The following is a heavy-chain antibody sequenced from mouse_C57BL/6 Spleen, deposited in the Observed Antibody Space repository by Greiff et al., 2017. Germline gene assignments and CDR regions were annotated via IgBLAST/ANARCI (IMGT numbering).Heavy chain of an antibody. CDR3: ASPDGYYEAMDY. CDR2: INPSSGYT. V-gene: IGHV1-7*01. CDR1: GYTFTSYW. J-gene: IGHJ4*01. Sequence: QVQLKESGAELAKPGASVKLSCKASGYTFTSYWMHWVKQRPGQGLEWIGYINPSSGYTKYNQKFKDKATLTADNSSSTAYMQLSSLTYEDSAVYYSASPDGYYEAMDYWGQGTAVTVAA. D-gene: IGHD2-3*01.